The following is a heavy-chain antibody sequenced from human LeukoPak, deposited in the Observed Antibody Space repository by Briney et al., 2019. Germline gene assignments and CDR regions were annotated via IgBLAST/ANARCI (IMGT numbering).Heavy chain of an antibody. J-gene: IGHJ3*02. D-gene: IGHD6-13*01. CDR3: ASATSWQQLVAGFDI. Sequence: PSETLSLTCTVSGASVSGSAYYWGWIRQPPGKGLEWIGNIYYSGSTYYNPSLKSRVTISVDTSKNQFSLKLSSVTAADTAVYYCASATSWQQLVAGFDIWGQGTMVTVSS. CDR2: IYYSGST. CDR1: GASVSGSAYY. V-gene: IGHV4-39*07.